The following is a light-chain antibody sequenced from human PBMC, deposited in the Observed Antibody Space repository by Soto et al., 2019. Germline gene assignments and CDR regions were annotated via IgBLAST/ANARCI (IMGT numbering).Light chain of an antibody. CDR1: QSVSSSY. CDR3: QQYNNWPRT. J-gene: IGKJ1*01. Sequence: EIVLTQSPGTLSLSPGERATFSCRASQSVSSSYIAWYQQKRGQAPRRLIYGASIRATGIPDRFSGSGSGTEFTLTISSLQSEDFAVYYCQQYNNWPRTFGQGTKVDIK. V-gene: IGKV3D-15*01. CDR2: GAS.